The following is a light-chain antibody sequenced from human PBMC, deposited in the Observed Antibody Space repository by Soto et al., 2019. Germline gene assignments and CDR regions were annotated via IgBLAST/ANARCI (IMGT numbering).Light chain of an antibody. J-gene: IGLJ1*01. CDR3: SSCTSSSTHYV. CDR2: DVS. Sequence: QSALTEPASVSGSPGQSITIACTGISSDVGAYKYVSWYQHHPGKAPKLMIYDVSHRPSGVSKRFSASKSGNTASLTISGLQAEDEANYYCSSCTSSSTHYVFGTGTKLTVL. V-gene: IGLV2-14*03. CDR1: SSDVGAYKY.